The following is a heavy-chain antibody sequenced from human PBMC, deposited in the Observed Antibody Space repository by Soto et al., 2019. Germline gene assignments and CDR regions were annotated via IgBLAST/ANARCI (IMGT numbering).Heavy chain of an antibody. V-gene: IGHV5-10-1*01. CDR2: IDPGDSST. D-gene: IGHD1-26*01. Sequence: GESLKISCQGSGYSFTTYWISWVRQMPGKGLEWMGKIDPGDSSTNYSPSFRGHITVSVDRSINTAHLQFSSLKAADTAVYYCARLEKWYYNYYGLDVWGQGTMVTVSS. CDR1: GYSFTTYW. CDR3: ARLEKWYYNYYGLDV. J-gene: IGHJ6*02.